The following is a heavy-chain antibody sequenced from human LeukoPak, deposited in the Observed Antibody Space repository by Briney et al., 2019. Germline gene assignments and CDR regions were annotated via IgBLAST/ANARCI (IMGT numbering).Heavy chain of an antibody. CDR1: GFTVSSNY. V-gene: IGHV3-66*01. CDR3: ARASMGRSGSAFGAFDI. J-gene: IGHJ3*02. Sequence: GGSLRLSCAASGFTVSSNYMSWVRQAPGKGLEWVSVIYSGGSTYYAASGKGRFTISRDNSKNTLYLQMNSLRAEDTAVYYCARASMGRSGSAFGAFDIWGQGTMVTVSS. D-gene: IGHD3-3*01. CDR2: IYSGGST.